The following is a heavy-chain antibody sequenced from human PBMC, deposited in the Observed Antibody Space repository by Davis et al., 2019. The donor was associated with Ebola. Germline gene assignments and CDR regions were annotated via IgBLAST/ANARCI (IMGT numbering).Heavy chain of an antibody. CDR2: IKSKTDGGTT. V-gene: IGHV3-15*01. CDR3: TTPNWGWEGAFDY. J-gene: IGHJ4*02. CDR1: GFTFSNAW. Sequence: GESLKISCAASGFTFSNAWMSWVRQAPGKGLEWVGRIKSKTDGGTTDYAAPVKGRFTISRDDSKNTLYLQMNSLKTEDTAVYYCTTPNWGWEGAFDYWGQGTLVTVSS. D-gene: IGHD7-27*01.